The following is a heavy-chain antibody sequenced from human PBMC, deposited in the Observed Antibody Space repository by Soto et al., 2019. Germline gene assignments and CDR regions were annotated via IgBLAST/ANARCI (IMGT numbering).Heavy chain of an antibody. Sequence: QVQLVESGGGVVQPGRSLRLSCAASGFTFNTYTMHWVRQAPHKGLEWVSVISYDGSYTSYADSVKGRFTISRDTSKNTLYLQMNSLRVEDTATYYCARVRGNTAMVTDDYWGQGTPVTVSS. CDR3: ARVRGNTAMVTDDY. CDR2: ISYDGSYT. CDR1: GFTFNTYT. J-gene: IGHJ4*02. D-gene: IGHD5-18*01. V-gene: IGHV3-30-3*01.